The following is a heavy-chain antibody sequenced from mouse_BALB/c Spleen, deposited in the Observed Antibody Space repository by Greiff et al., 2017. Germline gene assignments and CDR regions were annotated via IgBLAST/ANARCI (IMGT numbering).Heavy chain of an antibody. J-gene: IGHJ4*01. V-gene: IGHV3-8*02. CDR3: ARYKTGGYYYAMDY. D-gene: IGHD4-1*01. Sequence: EVHLVESGPSLVKPSQTLSLTCSVTGDSITSGYWNWIRKFPGNKLEYMGYISYSGSTYYNPSLKSRISITRDTSKNQYYLQLNSVTTEDTATYYCARYKTGGYYYAMDYWGQGTSVTVSS. CDR2: ISYSGST. CDR1: GDSITSGY.